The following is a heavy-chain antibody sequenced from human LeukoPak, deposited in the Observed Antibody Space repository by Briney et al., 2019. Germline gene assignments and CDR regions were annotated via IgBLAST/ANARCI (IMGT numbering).Heavy chain of an antibody. CDR2: INPNSGGT. V-gene: IGHV1-2*06. CDR3: ARGDTTSGSGFDY. CDR1: GYTFTGYY. Sequence: ASVKVSCKASGYTFTGYYTHWVRQAPGLGLEWMGRINPNSGGTNYAQKFQGRVTMTRDTSISTAYMELSRLRSDDTAVYYCARGDTTSGSGFDYWGQGTLVTVSS. J-gene: IGHJ4*02. D-gene: IGHD3-10*01.